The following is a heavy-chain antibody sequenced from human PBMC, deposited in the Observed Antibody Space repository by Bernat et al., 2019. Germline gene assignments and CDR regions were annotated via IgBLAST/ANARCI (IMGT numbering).Heavy chain of an antibody. Sequence: EVQLLESGGGLVQPGGSLRLSCAASGFTFSSYWMHWVRQAPGKGLVWVSRINSDGSSTSYADSVKGRFTISRDNAKNTLYLQMNSLRAEDTAVYYCARSGGTAMVGPTDYWGQGTLVTVSS. V-gene: IGHV3-74*02. CDR1: GFTFSSYW. CDR3: ARSGGTAMVGPTDY. D-gene: IGHD5-18*01. CDR2: INSDGSST. J-gene: IGHJ4*02.